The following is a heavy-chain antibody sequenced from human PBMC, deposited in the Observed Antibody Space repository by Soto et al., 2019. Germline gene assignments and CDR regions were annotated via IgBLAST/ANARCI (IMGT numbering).Heavy chain of an antibody. CDR1: GFSLRTGGVG. CDR3: EHRGYAFWSDSESWLDP. Sequence: SGPTREPTQTLTLTCSFSGFSLRTGGVGVGWIRQTPGKALEWLAVIYWNDDKRYSPSLRSRLSISKDTSKNQVVLTLTKMDPVDTATYYCEHRGYAFWSDSESWLDPW. J-gene: IGHJ5*02. D-gene: IGHD3-3*01. V-gene: IGHV2-5*01. CDR2: IYWNDDK.